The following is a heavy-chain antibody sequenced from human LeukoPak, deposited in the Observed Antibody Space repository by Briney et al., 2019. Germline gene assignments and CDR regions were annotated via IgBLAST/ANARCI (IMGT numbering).Heavy chain of an antibody. CDR3: ARDPGSGDSSGDFDY. Sequence: SGTLSLTCTVSGGSISSYYWSWIRQPPGKGLEWIGYIYYSGSTNYNPSLKSRVTISVDTSKNQFSLKLSSVTAADTAVYYCARDPGSGDSSGDFDYWGQGTLVTVSS. CDR2: IYYSGST. J-gene: IGHJ4*02. CDR1: GGSISSYY. D-gene: IGHD3-10*01. V-gene: IGHV4-59*01.